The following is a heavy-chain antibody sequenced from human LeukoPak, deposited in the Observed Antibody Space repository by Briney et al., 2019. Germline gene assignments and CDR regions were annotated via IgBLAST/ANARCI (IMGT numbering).Heavy chain of an antibody. J-gene: IGHJ5*02. Sequence: ASVKVSCKASGYTFTSYYMHWVRQAPGQGLGWMGIINPSGGSTSYAQKFQGRVTMTRDTSTSTVYMELSSLRSEDTAVYYCARDPRTPLQMTTGRWFDPWGQGTLVTVSS. CDR3: ARDPRTPLQMTTGRWFDP. V-gene: IGHV1-46*01. CDR2: INPSGGST. D-gene: IGHD4-17*01. CDR1: GYTFTSYY.